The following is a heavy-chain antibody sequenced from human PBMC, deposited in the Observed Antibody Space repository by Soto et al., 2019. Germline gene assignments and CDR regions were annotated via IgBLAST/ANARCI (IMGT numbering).Heavy chain of an antibody. CDR3: ARGHDPNWFDP. J-gene: IGHJ5*02. Sequence: SETLSLTCTVSGGSISSGGYYWSWIRQHPGKGLEWIGYIYYSGSTYYNPSLKSRVTISVDTSKNQFSLKLSSATAADTAVYYCARGHDPNWFDPWGQGTLVTVSS. CDR2: IYYSGST. V-gene: IGHV4-31*03. CDR1: GGSISSGGYY.